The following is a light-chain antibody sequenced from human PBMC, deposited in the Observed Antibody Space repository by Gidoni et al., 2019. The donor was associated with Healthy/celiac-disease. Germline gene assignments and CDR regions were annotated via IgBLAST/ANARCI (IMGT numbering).Light chain of an antibody. CDR2: LGS. V-gene: IGKV2-28*01. J-gene: IGKJ2*01. CDR3: MQALQTPYT. Sequence: DIVMTQFSLSLPVTPGEPASISCRSSLSLLHSNGYNYLDWYLQKPGQSPQLLIYLGSTRASGVPDRFSGSGSGTDFTLKISRVEAEDVGVYYCMQALQTPYTFGQGTKLEIK. CDR1: LSLLHSNGYNY.